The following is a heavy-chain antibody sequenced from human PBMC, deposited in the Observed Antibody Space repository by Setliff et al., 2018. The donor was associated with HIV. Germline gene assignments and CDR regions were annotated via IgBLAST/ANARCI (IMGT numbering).Heavy chain of an antibody. CDR1: GGSFSGYC. CDR2: IQHSGRI. Sequence: SETLSLTCAVYGGSFSGYCWSWIRQPPGKGLEWIGEIQHSGRINYSPSLRSRVTTSVDTSKNQFSLRLRSVTAADTAVYYCARVSCSSWYSIPLYYYYSMDVWGKGTKVTVSS. J-gene: IGHJ6*03. CDR3: ARVSCSSWYSIPLYYYYSMDV. V-gene: IGHV4-34*01. D-gene: IGHD6-13*01.